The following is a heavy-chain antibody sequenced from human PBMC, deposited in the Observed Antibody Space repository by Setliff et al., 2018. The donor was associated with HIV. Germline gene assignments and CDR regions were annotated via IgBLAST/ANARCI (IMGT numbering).Heavy chain of an antibody. CDR1: GGSISSGGYY. CDR3: ARAPITIFGVIIIPVYFDY. Sequence: SETLSLTCTVSGGSISSGGYYWSWIRQHPGMRLEWIGFIYHSGNTDYKPSLKSRVTISVDTAKNQFSLKLSSVTAADTAVYYCARAPITIFGVIIIPVYFDYWGQGTLVTVS. V-gene: IGHV4-31*03. CDR2: IYHSGNT. J-gene: IGHJ4*02. D-gene: IGHD3-3*01.